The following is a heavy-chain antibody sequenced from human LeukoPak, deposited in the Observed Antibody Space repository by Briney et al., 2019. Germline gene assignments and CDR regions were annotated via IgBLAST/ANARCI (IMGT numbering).Heavy chain of an antibody. V-gene: IGHV4-39*01. CDR3: ARHRNRYYFDY. Sequence: SETLSLTCTVSGGSISISSFYCGWIRQPRGKGLEWIGSIYYSGSTYYNPSLKSRVTISVDTSKNQFSLKLSAVTAADTAVYYCARHRNRYYFDYWGQGTLVTVSS. D-gene: IGHD1-14*01. CDR1: GGSISISSFY. J-gene: IGHJ4*02. CDR2: IYYSGST.